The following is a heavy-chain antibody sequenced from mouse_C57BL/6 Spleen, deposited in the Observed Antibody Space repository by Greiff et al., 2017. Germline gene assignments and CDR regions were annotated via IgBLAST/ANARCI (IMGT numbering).Heavy chain of an antibody. V-gene: IGHV1-69*01. CDR1: GYTFTSYW. D-gene: IGHD6-5*01. J-gene: IGHJ1*03. Sequence: VQLQQPGAELVMPGASVKLSCKASGYTFTSYWMHWVKQRPGQGLEWIGEIDPSDSYTNYNQKFKGKSTLTVDKSSSTAYMQLSSLTSEDSAVYYGARPNLCGSNWYFDGWGTGTTVTVSS. CDR3: ARPNLCGSNWYFDG. CDR2: IDPSDSYT.